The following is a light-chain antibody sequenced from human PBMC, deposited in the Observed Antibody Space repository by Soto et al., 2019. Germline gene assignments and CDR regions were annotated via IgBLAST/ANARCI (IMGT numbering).Light chain of an antibody. CDR2: DVS. CDR3: SSYTSSSTFV. V-gene: IGLV2-14*03. J-gene: IGLJ1*01. Sequence: QSALTQPASVSGSPGQSITISCTGTSSDVGGYNYVSWYQHHPGKAPKLMIYDVSNRPSGVSTRFSGSKSGNTASLTISGLQADDEADYFCSSYTSSSTFVFGTGTQVTVL. CDR1: SSDVGGYNY.